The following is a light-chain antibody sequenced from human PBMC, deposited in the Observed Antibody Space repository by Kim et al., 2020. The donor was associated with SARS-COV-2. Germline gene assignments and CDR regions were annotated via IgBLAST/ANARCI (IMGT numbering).Light chain of an antibody. CDR3: QQYSTWWT. CDR1: QSISSW. J-gene: IGKJ1*01. Sequence: YASVGDRVTITCRASQSISSWLAWYQQKPGKAPKLLIYDASNLESGVPSRFSGSGSGTEFTLTISSLQPDDFATYYCQQYSTWWTFGQGTKVDIK. V-gene: IGKV1-5*01. CDR2: DAS.